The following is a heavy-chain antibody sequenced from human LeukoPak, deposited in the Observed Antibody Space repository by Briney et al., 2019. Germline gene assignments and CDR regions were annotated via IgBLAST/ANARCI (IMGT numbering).Heavy chain of an antibody. V-gene: IGHV4-59*08. J-gene: IGHJ5*02. Sequence: SETLSLTCTVSGGSISRYYWSWIRQPPGKGLEWIGYIYYSGSTNYNPSLKSRVTISVDTSKNQFSLKLSSVTAADTAVYYCARSHLNWFDPWGQGTLVTVSS. CDR1: GGSISRYY. CDR3: ARSHLNWFDP. CDR2: IYYSGST.